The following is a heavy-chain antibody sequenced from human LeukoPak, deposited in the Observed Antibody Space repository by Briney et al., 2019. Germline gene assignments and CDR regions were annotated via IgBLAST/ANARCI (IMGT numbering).Heavy chain of an antibody. CDR1: GFTVSSNY. CDR2: IYSGGNT. V-gene: IGHV3-53*01. D-gene: IGHD4-17*01. Sequence: GGSLRLSCAASGFTVSSNYMSWVRQAPGKGLEWVSIIYSGGNTYYADSVKGRFTISRDNSKNTLHLQMNSLRAEDTAVYYCARVLWSGDYPRFDYWGQGTLVTVSS. CDR3: ARVLWSGDYPRFDY. J-gene: IGHJ4*02.